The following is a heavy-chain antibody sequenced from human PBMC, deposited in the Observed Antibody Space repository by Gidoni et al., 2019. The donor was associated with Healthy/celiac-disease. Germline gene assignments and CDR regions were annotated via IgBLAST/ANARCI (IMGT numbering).Heavy chain of an antibody. CDR3: ARDGGGPYCSSTSCPYYYYGMDV. D-gene: IGHD2-2*01. Sequence: QVQLVESGGGVVQPGRSLRLSCAASGFTFSSYGMHWVRQAPGKGLEWVAVIWYDGSNKYYADSVKGRFTISRDNSKNTLYRQMNSLRAEDTAVYYCARDGGGPYCSSTSCPYYYYGMDVWGQGTTVTVSS. V-gene: IGHV3-33*01. CDR1: GFTFSSYG. J-gene: IGHJ6*02. CDR2: IWYDGSNK.